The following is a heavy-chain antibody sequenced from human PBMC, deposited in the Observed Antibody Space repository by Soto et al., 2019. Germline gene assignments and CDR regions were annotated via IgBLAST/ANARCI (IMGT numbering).Heavy chain of an antibody. CDR2: INHSGSN. Sequence: QLQQWGAGLLKPSETLSLTCVVSGGSFSTYYYNWIRQSPGKGLEWIGEINHSGSNNYSPSLKIRVTMSLDTSKNQFSLKLTSVTAADTAVYYCARGGSNDWQVAFDIWGQGTMVTVSS. V-gene: IGHV4-34*01. J-gene: IGHJ3*02. CDR3: ARGGSNDWQVAFDI. D-gene: IGHD3-9*01. CDR1: GGSFSTYY.